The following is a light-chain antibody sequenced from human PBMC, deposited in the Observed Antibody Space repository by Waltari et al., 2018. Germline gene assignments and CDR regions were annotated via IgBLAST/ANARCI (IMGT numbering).Light chain of an antibody. CDR3: QQHGTLPAT. V-gene: IGKV3-20*01. CDR1: QTVGSSS. CDR2: RAS. J-gene: IGKJ1*01. Sequence: EIVLTQSPGTASLSPGERVTLSCRASQTVGSSSLAWYQQKPGQAPRLVFYRASRRATGFPDRFSGSGSGTEFSLTISRLEPEDFAVYYCQQHGTLPATFGQGTKVEIK.